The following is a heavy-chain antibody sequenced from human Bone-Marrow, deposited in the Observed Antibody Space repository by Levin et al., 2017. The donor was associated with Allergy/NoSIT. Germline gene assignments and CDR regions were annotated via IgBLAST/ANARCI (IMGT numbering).Heavy chain of an antibody. Sequence: PSSETLSLTCAASGFNFSAFWMNWVRQAPGRGLEWVANINQLGSATNYVDPVKGRFTISRDSAKNTLHLQMNSLRGEDTAVYYCARDSKYNSGRYDAYDMWGQGTMVTVSS. D-gene: IGHD6-19*01. CDR3: ARDSKYNSGRYDAYDM. J-gene: IGHJ3*02. CDR2: INQLGSAT. CDR1: GFNFSAFW. V-gene: IGHV3-7*01.